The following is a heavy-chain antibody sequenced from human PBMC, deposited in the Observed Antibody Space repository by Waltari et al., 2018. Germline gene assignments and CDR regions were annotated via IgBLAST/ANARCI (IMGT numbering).Heavy chain of an antibody. CDR3: ARGSLYRRGAPMLYFDY. D-gene: IGHD1-26*01. CDR1: GYTFTDYL. J-gene: IGHJ4*02. CDR2: INPHVGAT. Sequence: QVLLVQSGAEVKKPGASVRVACETSGYTFTDYLIYWARQAPGEGLEGRGRINPHVGATDYTRRFPGRLNLTWDTSISTAYMDVVNLRSDDTAVYYCARGSLYRRGAPMLYFDYWGQGTLVTVST. V-gene: IGHV1-2*06.